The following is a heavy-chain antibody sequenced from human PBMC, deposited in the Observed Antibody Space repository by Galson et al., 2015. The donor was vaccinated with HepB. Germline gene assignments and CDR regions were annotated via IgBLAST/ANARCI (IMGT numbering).Heavy chain of an antibody. J-gene: IGHJ4*02. CDR2: IDWDDDK. CDR1: GFSLSTRGMC. Sequence: PALVKPTQTLTLTCTFSGFSLSTRGMCVSWIRQPPGKALEWLARIDWDDDKYYSTSLKTRLTISKDTSKNQVVLTMTNMDPVDTATYYCARIPVHLWGASGEYSYGAPGGFDYWGQGTLVTVSS. CDR3: ARIPVHLWGASGEYSYGAPGGFDY. D-gene: IGHD5-18*01. V-gene: IGHV2-70*11.